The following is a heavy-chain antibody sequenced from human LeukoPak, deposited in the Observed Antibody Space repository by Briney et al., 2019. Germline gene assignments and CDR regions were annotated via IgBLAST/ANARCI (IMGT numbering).Heavy chain of an antibody. CDR1: GFTFSSYW. V-gene: IGHV3-7*01. Sequence: GGSLRLSCAASGFTFSSYWMSWVRQAPGKGLEWVANIKQDGSEKYYVDSVKGRFTISRDNAKNSLYLQMNSLRAEDTAVYYCARAGPLYYYYYMDVWGKGTTVTVSS. CDR3: ARAGPLYYYYYMDV. D-gene: IGHD1-14*01. J-gene: IGHJ6*03. CDR2: IKQDGSEK.